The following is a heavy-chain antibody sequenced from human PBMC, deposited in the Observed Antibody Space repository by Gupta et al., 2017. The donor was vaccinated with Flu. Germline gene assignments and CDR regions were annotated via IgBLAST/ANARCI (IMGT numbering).Heavy chain of an antibody. D-gene: IGHD6-19*01. CDR1: GFSLSTPGLC. Sequence: QVTLRESGPALVKPTQTLTLTCTFSGFSLSTPGLCVSWIRQSPGKALEWLALSDGNDDKYYTTSLRSRLTISKDTSKDQVVLTMTNMDPVDTATYYCARSGSVPVADDAFDIWGQGTMVTVSS. J-gene: IGHJ3*02. CDR3: ARSGSVPVADDAFDI. V-gene: IGHV2-70*01. CDR2: SDGNDDK.